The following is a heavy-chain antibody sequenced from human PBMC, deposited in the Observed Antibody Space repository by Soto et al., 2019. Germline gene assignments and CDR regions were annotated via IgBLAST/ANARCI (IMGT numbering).Heavy chain of an antibody. CDR2: MNPDSANT. CDR3: ARALRNHLLSDF. Sequence: QVQLVQSGAEVKQPGASVKVSCKTSGYTFSDYDITWVRQATGQGLEWMGWMNPDSANTGYAQKFQGRVTMTRDTSKDTAYMELNSLTSEDTAEYYCARALRNHLLSDFWGQGAQVTVSS. D-gene: IGHD4-17*01. J-gene: IGHJ4*02. V-gene: IGHV1-8*01. CDR1: GYTFSDYD.